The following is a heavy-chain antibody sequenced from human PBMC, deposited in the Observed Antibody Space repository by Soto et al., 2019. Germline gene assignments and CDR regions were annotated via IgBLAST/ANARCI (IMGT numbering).Heavy chain of an antibody. Sequence: GSLRLSCAASGFTFSSYGMHWVRQAPGKGLEWVAVIWYDGSNKYYADSVKGRFTISRDNSKNTLYLQMNSLRAEDTAVYYCARDYSGYYPLDYWGQGTLVTVSS. CDR1: GFTFSSYG. V-gene: IGHV3-33*01. J-gene: IGHJ4*02. D-gene: IGHD3-22*01. CDR2: IWYDGSNK. CDR3: ARDYSGYYPLDY.